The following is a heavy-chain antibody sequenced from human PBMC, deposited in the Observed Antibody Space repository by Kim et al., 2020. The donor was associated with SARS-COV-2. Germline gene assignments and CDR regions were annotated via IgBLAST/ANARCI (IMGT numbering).Heavy chain of an antibody. CDR2: IYYSGST. V-gene: IGHV4-59*08. Sequence: SETLSLTCTVSGGSISSYYWSWIRQPPGKGLEWIGYIYYSGSTNYNPSLKSRVTISVDTSKNQFSLKLSSVTAADTAVYYCARHAAPDDIVVVPAANWFDPWGQGTLVTVSS. J-gene: IGHJ5*02. CDR1: GGSISSYY. D-gene: IGHD2-2*01. CDR3: ARHAAPDDIVVVPAANWFDP.